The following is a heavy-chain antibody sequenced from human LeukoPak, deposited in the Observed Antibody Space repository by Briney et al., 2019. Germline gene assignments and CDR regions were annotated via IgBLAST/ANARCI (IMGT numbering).Heavy chain of an antibody. CDR3: ARETAMAKSYYYYYMDV. CDR1: GYTFTSFG. V-gene: IGHV1-18*01. D-gene: IGHD5-18*01. Sequence: ASVTVSCKASGYTFTSFGISWVRQAPGQGLEWMGWINAYNTNTKSAQRLQGRVTMTTDTSTSTAYMELSSLRSEDTAVYYCARETAMAKSYYYYYMDVWGKGTTVTVSS. J-gene: IGHJ6*03. CDR2: INAYNTNT.